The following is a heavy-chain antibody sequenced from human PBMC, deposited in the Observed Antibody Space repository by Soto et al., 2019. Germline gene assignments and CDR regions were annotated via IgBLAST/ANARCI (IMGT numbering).Heavy chain of an antibody. V-gene: IGHV3-48*03. CDR3: ATDRNYYDGLDY. CDR2: ISSSGSTI. Sequence: GGSLRLSCAASGFTFSSYEMNWVRQAPGKGLEWVSYISSSGSTIYYADSVKGRFTISRDNAKNSLYLQMNSLRAEDTAVYYCATDRNYYDGLDYWGQGTLVTVSS. CDR1: GFTFSSYE. J-gene: IGHJ4*02. D-gene: IGHD3-22*01.